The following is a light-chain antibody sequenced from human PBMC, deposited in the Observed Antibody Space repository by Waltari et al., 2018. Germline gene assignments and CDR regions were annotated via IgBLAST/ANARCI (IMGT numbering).Light chain of an antibody. CDR2: KAS. V-gene: IGKV1-5*03. Sequence: DIQMTQSPSTLSASVGERVTITCRASQSIDIWLAWYQQKPGKAPKLLIYKASTLERGVPSRFSGSGSGTEFTLTISSLQPDDFATYYCQQYNIYWTFGQGTKVEIK. CDR3: QQYNIYWT. J-gene: IGKJ1*01. CDR1: QSIDIW.